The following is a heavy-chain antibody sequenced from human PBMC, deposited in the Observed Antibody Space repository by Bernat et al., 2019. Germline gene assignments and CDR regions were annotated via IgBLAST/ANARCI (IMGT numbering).Heavy chain of an antibody. Sequence: EVQLLESGGGLVQPGGSLRLSCAASGFTFSSYAMSWVRQAPGKGLEWVSAISRSGDSTYYADSVKGRFTISRDNSKNTLYLQMNSLRAEDTAVDYCAKEGHLCSADWYFDHWGRGTLVTVSS. J-gene: IGHJ2*01. D-gene: IGHD3-10*02. V-gene: IGHV3-23*01. CDR1: GFTFSSYA. CDR3: AKEGHLCSADWYFDH. CDR2: ISRSGDST.